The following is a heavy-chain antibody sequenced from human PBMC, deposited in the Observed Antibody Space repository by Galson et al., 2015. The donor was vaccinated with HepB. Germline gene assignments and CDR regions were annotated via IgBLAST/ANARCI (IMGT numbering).Heavy chain of an antibody. Sequence: SLRLSCAASGFTFSSYGMHWVRQAPGKGLEWVAVIWYDGSNKYYADSVKGRFTISRDNSKNTLYLQMNSLRAEDTAVYYCARPDPNYYDSSGYSSGAFDIWGQGTMVTVSS. D-gene: IGHD3-22*01. CDR1: GFTFSSYG. CDR3: ARPDPNYYDSSGYSSGAFDI. J-gene: IGHJ3*02. V-gene: IGHV3-33*01. CDR2: IWYDGSNK.